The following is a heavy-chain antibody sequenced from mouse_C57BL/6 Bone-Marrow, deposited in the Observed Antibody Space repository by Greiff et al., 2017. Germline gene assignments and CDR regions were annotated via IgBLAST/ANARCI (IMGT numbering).Heavy chain of an antibody. CDR3: ARKPMITNYYAMDY. J-gene: IGHJ4*01. V-gene: IGHV2-9-1*01. Sequence: VKLEESGPGLVAPSQSLSITCTVSGFSLTSYAISWVRQPPGKGLEWLGVIWTGGGTNYNSALKSRLSISKDNSKSQVFLKMNSLQTDDTARYYCARKPMITNYYAMDYWGQGTSVTVSS. D-gene: IGHD2-4*01. CDR1: GFSLTSYA. CDR2: IWTGGGT.